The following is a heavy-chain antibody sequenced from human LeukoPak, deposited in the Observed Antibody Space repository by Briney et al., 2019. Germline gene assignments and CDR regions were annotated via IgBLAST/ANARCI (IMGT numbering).Heavy chain of an antibody. CDR2: INAGNGNT. Sequence: ASVKVSCKASGYTFTSYAMHWVRPAPGQRLEWMGWINAGNGNTKYSQKFQGRVTITRDTSASTAYMELSSLRSEDTAVYYCARPDILTGYNWFDPRGQRTLVTASS. V-gene: IGHV1-3*01. CDR1: GYTFTSYA. J-gene: IGHJ5*02. D-gene: IGHD3-9*01. CDR3: ARPDILTGYNWFDP.